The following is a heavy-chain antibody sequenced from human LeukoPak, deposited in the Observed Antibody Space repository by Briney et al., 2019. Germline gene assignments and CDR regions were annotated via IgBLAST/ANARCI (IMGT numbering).Heavy chain of an antibody. CDR2: IYYSGST. J-gene: IGHJ4*02. D-gene: IGHD7-27*01. V-gene: IGHV4-39*07. Sequence: SETLSLTCTVSGGSISSSSYYWGWIRQPPGKGLEWIGSIYYSGSTYYNPSLKSRVTISVDTSKNQFSLKLSSVTAADTAVYYCARDPWGFSFDYWGQGTLVTVSS. CDR3: ARDPWGFSFDY. CDR1: GGSISSSSYY.